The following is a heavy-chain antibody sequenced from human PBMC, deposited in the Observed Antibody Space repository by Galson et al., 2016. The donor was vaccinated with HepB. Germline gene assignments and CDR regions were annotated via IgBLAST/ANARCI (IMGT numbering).Heavy chain of an antibody. J-gene: IGHJ4*02. CDR2: ISGSSRHI. Sequence: SLRLSCAASGFIFTSYSMNWVRQAPGKRLEWIASISGSSRHIFYADSLRGRFTISRDDADNSVYLQMDSLRVEDTAVYYCARDYYGTGRGDFDYWGQGTLVTVSS. D-gene: IGHD3-10*01. V-gene: IGHV3-21*01. CDR1: GFIFTSYS. CDR3: ARDYYGTGRGDFDY.